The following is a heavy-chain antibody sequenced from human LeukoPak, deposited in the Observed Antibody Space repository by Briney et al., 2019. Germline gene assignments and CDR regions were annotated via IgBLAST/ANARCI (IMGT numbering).Heavy chain of an antibody. CDR1: GYTFTGYY. D-gene: IGHD2-2*01. J-gene: IGHJ4*02. CDR3: ARDLTLSSSTTQY. V-gene: IGHV1-2*02. Sequence: ASVKVSCKASGYTFTGYYMHWVRQAPGQGLEWMGWINPISGGTNYAQKFHGRVTMTRDTSIDTAYMELSRLTSDDTAVYYCARDLTLSSSTTQYWGQGTLVTVSS. CDR2: INPISGGT.